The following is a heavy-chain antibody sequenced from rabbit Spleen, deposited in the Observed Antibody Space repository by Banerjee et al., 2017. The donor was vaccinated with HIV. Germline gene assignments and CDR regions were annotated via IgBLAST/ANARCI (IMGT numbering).Heavy chain of an antibody. CDR2: IDPVFGIT. V-gene: IGHV1S43*01. CDR3: ARDGVGGSYFAL. CDR1: GIDFSSDSY. J-gene: IGHJ4*01. Sequence: QSLEESGGDLVKPGGTLTLTCKASGIDFSSDSYMCWVRQAPGKGLEWIGYIDPVFGITYYANWVNGRFSISRENAQNTVFLQMTSLTAADTATYFCARDGVGGSYFALWGPGTLVTVS. D-gene: IGHD8-1*01.